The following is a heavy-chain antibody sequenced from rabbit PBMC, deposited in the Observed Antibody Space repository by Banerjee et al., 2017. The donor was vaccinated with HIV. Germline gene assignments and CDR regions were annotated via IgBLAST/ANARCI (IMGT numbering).Heavy chain of an antibody. V-gene: IGHV1S45*01. Sequence: QEQLVVSGGGLVQPGGSLQLSCKASGIDFLSYGISCVRQAPGKGLEWIACIGTSSGNTYYASWAKGRFTISKTTSTTVTLQMTSLTAEDTATHFCARESYADYDYAFDPWGPGTLVTVS. CDR2: IGTSSGNT. J-gene: IGHJ2*01. CDR1: GIDFLSYG. CDR3: ARESYADYDYAFDP. D-gene: IGHD2-1*01.